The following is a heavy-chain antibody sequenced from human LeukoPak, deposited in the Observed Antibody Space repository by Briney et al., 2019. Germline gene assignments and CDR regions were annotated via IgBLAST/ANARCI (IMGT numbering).Heavy chain of an antibody. V-gene: IGHV1-69*04. CDR2: IIPILGIA. CDR3: ARVTGMGDFDY. D-gene: IGHD2-8*01. Sequence: ASVKVSCKASGYTFTSYYMHWVRQAPGQGLEWMGRIIPILGIANYAQKFQGRVTITADKSTSTAYMELSSLRSEDTAVYYCARVTGMGDFDYWGQGTLVTVSS. CDR1: GYTFTSYY. J-gene: IGHJ4*02.